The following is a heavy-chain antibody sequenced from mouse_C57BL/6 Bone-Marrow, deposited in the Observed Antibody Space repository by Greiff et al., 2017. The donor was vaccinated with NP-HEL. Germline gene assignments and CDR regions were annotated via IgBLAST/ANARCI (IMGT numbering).Heavy chain of an antibody. CDR3: ARSDGNFFYYAMDY. J-gene: IGHJ4*01. D-gene: IGHD2-1*01. Sequence: QVQLQQSDAELVKPGASVKLSCKVSGYTFTGHTIHWMKQRPEQGLEWIGYIYPRGGSTNYNEKFKGKATLTADKSSSTAYLQLNSLTSEDSAVYFCARSDGNFFYYAMDYWGKGTSVTVSS. CDR1: GYTFTGHT. CDR2: IYPRGGST. V-gene: IGHV1-78*01.